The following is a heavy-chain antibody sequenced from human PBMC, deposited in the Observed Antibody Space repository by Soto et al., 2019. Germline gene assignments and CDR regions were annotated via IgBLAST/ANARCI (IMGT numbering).Heavy chain of an antibody. V-gene: IGHV1-3*01. J-gene: IGHJ3*02. CDR2: INAGNGNT. D-gene: IGHD2-2*01. CDR1: GYTFTSYA. Sequence: GASLKVSCKASGYTFTSYAMHWVRQAPGQRLEWMGWINAGNGNTKYSQKFQGRVTITRDTSASTAYMELSSLRSGDTAVYYCARDRYCSSTSCPDAFDIWGQGTMVTVSS. CDR3: ARDRYCSSTSCPDAFDI.